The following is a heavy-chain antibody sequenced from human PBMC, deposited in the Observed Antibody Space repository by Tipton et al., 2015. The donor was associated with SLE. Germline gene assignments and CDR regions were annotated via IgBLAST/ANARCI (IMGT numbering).Heavy chain of an antibody. D-gene: IGHD2-2*01. Sequence: QLVQSGAEVKKPGASVKVSCKASGYTFTGYYMHWVRQAPGQGLEWMGWINPNSGGTNYAQKFQGRVTMTRDTSISTAYMELRRLRSDDTAVYYCAREYSVGVPARVMDDWAQRAVVAVSS. V-gene: IGHV1-2*02. CDR2: INPNSGGT. J-gene: IGHJ4*02. CDR3: AREYSVGVPARVMDD. CDR1: GYTFTGYY.